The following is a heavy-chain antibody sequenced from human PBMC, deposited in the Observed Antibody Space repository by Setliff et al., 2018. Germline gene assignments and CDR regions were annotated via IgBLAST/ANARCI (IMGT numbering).Heavy chain of an antibody. Sequence: ASVKVSCKTSGYTFTTYAISWMRQAPGQGLEWMGWINTKTGNPSYAQYFTGRFVFSLDTSVSTAYLQISSLKAEDTAVYYCARASRFGTIVYKGYYYMDVWGKGTTVTVSS. CDR1: GYTFTTYA. CDR2: INTKTGNP. D-gene: IGHD3-16*02. V-gene: IGHV7-4-1*02. J-gene: IGHJ6*03. CDR3: ARASRFGTIVYKGYYYMDV.